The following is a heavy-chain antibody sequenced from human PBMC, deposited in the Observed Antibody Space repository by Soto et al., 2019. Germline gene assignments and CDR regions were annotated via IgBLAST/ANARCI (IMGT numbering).Heavy chain of an antibody. CDR1: GYTLTELS. D-gene: IGHD6-19*01. J-gene: IGHJ6*02. V-gene: IGHV1-24*01. Sequence: ASVKVSCKVSGYTLTELSMHWVRQAPGKGLEWMGGFDPEDGETIYAQKFQGRVTMTEDTSTDTAYMELSSLGSEDTAVYYCATVVGNFSSGWYPPLGYYYGMDVWGQGTTVTVSS. CDR3: ATVVGNFSSGWYPPLGYYYGMDV. CDR2: FDPEDGET.